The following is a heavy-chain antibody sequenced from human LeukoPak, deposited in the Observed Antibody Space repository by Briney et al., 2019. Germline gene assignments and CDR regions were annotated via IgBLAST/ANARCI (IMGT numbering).Heavy chain of an antibody. J-gene: IGHJ6*03. CDR3: ARDKGYCTSTSCGYCSGGSCYAIYYYYYMDV. Sequence: SETLSLTCTVSGGSISSYYWSWIRQPAGKGLEWIGRIYTGGSTNYNPSLKGRFTMSVDKSRNPFSLKLNSVTAADTAVYYCARDKGYCTSTSCGYCSGGSCYAIYYYYYMDVWGKGTTVTVPS. CDR2: IYTGGST. CDR1: GGSISSYY. D-gene: IGHD2-2*01. V-gene: IGHV4-4*07.